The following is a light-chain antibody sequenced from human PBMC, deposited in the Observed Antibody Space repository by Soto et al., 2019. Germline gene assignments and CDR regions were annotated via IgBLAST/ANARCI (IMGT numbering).Light chain of an antibody. J-gene: IGLJ3*02. CDR1: SSNIGSNT. Sequence: QLVLTQPPSASGTPGQRVTISCSGSSSNIGSNTVTWYQQVPGTAPKLLIYSNNQRPSGVPDRFSGSKSGTSASLAISGLQSEDEADYYCAAWDDSLNGPVFGGGTKLTVL. CDR2: SNN. CDR3: AAWDDSLNGPV. V-gene: IGLV1-44*01.